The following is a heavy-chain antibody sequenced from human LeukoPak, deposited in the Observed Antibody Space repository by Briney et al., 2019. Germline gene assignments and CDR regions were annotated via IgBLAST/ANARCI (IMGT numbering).Heavy chain of an antibody. CDR2: IWYDGSKT. D-gene: IGHD3-3*01. Sequence: PGGSLRLSCAVSGITFRNYGMHWVRQAPGKGLEWVAIIWYDGSKTLYADFVKGRFTISRDDSKNTLCLQMNSLRVEDTAVYYCARPVTSTIFGTPRDYYFDSWGQGTLVTVSS. CDR3: ARPVTSTIFGTPRDYYFDS. J-gene: IGHJ4*02. CDR1: GITFRNYG. V-gene: IGHV3-33*01.